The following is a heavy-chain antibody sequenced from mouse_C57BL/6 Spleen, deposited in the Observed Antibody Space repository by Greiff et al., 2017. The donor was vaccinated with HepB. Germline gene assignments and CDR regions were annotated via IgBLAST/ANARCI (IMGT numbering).Heavy chain of an antibody. CDR2: INPNNGGT. D-gene: IGHD2-2*01. CDR3: ARGGYDESFDY. CDR1: GYTFTDYN. Sequence: VQLQQSGPELVKPGASVKIPCKASGYTFTDYNMDWVKQSHGKSLEWIGDINPNNGGTNYNQKFKGKATLTVDTSSSTAYMELRSLTSEDTAVYYCARGGYDESFDYWGQGTTLTVSS. V-gene: IGHV1-18*01. J-gene: IGHJ2*01.